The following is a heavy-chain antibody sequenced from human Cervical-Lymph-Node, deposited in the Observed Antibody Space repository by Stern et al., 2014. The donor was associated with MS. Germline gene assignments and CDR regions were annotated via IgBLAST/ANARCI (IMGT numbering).Heavy chain of an antibody. CDR2: IYTSGST. Sequence: QLQLQESGPGLVKPSQTLSLTCTVSGGSISSGSYYWSWIRQPAGKGLEXIGRIYTSGSTNYNPSLKSRVTLSADKSKNQFSPKRSSVTAADTAVYYCARVDSSSWYYFDYWGQGTLVTVSS. J-gene: IGHJ4*02. D-gene: IGHD6-13*01. V-gene: IGHV4-61*02. CDR1: GGSISSGSYY. CDR3: ARVDSSSWYYFDY.